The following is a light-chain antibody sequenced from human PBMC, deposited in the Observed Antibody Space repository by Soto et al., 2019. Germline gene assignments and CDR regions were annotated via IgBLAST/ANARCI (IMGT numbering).Light chain of an antibody. Sequence: QSVLTQPRSASGTPGQRVTISCSGSSSNIGSNYVYWYQQLPGTAPKLLIYRNNQRPSGVPDRFSGSKSGTSASLAISGLRSEDEADYYCAAWDDSLSGPHEVFGGGTKLTVL. CDR3: AAWDDSLSGPHEV. J-gene: IGLJ2*01. CDR1: SSNIGSNY. CDR2: RNN. V-gene: IGLV1-47*01.